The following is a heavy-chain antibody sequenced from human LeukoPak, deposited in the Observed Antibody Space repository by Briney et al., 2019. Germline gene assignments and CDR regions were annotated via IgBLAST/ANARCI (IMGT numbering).Heavy chain of an antibody. D-gene: IGHD6-19*01. J-gene: IGHJ6*02. CDR1: GFTFSSYA. V-gene: IGHV3-23*01. CDR2: IGGSGGTT. CDR3: AKDIQWLVPSYYYGMDV. Sequence: GGSLRLSCAASGFTFSSYAMSWVRQAPRKGLEWVSTIGGSGGTTYYADSVKGRFTISRDNSKNTLYLQMNSLRAEDTAVYYCAKDIQWLVPSYYYGMDVWGQGTTVTVSS.